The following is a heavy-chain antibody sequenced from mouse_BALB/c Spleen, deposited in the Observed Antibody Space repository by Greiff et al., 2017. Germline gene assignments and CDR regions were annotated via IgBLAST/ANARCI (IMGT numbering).Heavy chain of an antibody. CDR3: ARVGEYDYDAGAWFAY. J-gene: IGHJ3*01. V-gene: IGHV5-6-5*01. CDR2: ISSGGRT. CDR1: GFTFSSYA. Sequence: EVMLVESGGGLVKPGGSLKLSCAASGFTFSSYAMSWVRQTPEKRLEWVASISSGGRTYYPDSVKGRFTISRDNARNILYLQMSSLRSEDTAMYSCARVGEYDYDAGAWFAYWGQGTLPTVSA. D-gene: IGHD2-4*01.